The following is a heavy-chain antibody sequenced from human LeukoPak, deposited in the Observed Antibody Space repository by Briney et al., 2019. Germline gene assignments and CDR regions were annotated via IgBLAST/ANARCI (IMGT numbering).Heavy chain of an antibody. CDR2: IYYSGGT. CDR1: GGAVSSGSYD. D-gene: IGHD3-10*01. CDR3: ARETTYYYGSGLDAFDI. J-gene: IGHJ3*02. V-gene: IGHV4-61*01. Sequence: PSETLSLTCTVSGGAVSSGSYDWSWIRQPPGKGLEWIGYIYYSGGTNYNPSLKSRVTISVDTSKNQFSLKLSSVTAADTAVYYCARETTYYYGSGLDAFDIWGQGTMVTVSS.